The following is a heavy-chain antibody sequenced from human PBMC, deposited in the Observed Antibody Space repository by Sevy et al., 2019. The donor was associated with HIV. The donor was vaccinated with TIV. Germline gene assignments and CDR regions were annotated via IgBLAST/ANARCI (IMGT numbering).Heavy chain of an antibody. CDR3: ARDRDYYGSGTYDY. CDR2: ISSGSSYI. Sequence: GGSLRLSCAASQFTFRDYTMNWDRQTPGKGLEWISYISSGSSYIRYADSVKGRFTISRDNAENSLYLQMNRLRAEDTGVYFCARDRDYYGSGTYDYWGQGTLVTVSS. CDR1: QFTFRDYT. J-gene: IGHJ4*02. V-gene: IGHV3-21*06. D-gene: IGHD3-10*01.